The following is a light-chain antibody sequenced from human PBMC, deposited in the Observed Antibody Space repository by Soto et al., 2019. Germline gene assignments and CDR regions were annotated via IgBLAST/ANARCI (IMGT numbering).Light chain of an antibody. CDR2: GAS. CDR1: QSVSNN. J-gene: IGKJ1*01. CDR3: QQYVNWPQT. Sequence: EIVMTQSPATLSVSPGERATFSCRASQSVSNNLAWYQQKPGQAPRLLIFGASTRASGVPARFSGSGSGTDFTLTISSLQSEDFAVYYCQQYVNWPQTFGQGTKVEIQ. V-gene: IGKV3-15*01.